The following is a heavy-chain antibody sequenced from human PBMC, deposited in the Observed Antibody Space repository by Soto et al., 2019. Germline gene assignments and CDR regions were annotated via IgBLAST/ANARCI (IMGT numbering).Heavy chain of an antibody. V-gene: IGHV5-51*01. CDR3: ARTEIAPGGLDYYDMDF. J-gene: IGHJ6*02. D-gene: IGHD6-25*01. CDR1: GYSLTSYW. CDR2: IYPGDSDH. Sequence: GESLKISYKGSGYSLTSYWIGLVRQVPGKGLEWMGIIYPGDSDHRYSPSFQGQVTISADKSISTAYLQWSSLKASDTAMYYCARTEIAPGGLDYYDMDFWGQGTLVTVSS.